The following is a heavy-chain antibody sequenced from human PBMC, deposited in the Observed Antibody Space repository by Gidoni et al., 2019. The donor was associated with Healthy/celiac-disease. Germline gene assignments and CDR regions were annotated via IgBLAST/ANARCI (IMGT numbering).Heavy chain of an antibody. V-gene: IGHV4-34*01. CDR1: GGSFSGYY. J-gene: IGHJ6*02. CDR3: ARILVRGVIIRSAYYYYGMDV. CDR2: INHSGST. D-gene: IGHD3-10*01. Sequence: QVQLQQWGAGLLKPSETLSLTCAVYGGSFSGYYWSWIRQPPGKGLEWIGEINHSGSTNYNPSLKSRVTISVDTSKNQFSLKLSSVTAADTAVYYCARILVRGVIIRSAYYYYGMDVWGQGTTVTVSS.